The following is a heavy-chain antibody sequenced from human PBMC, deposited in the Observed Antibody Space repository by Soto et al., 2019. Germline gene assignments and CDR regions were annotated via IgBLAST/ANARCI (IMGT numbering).Heavy chain of an antibody. D-gene: IGHD3-10*01. CDR3: ARDTYYYGSAPFYY. CDR1: GGTFSSYA. V-gene: IGHV1-46*03. Sequence: GASVKVSCKASGGTFSSYAISWVRQAPGQGLEWMGIINPSGGSTSYAQKFQGRVTMTRDTSTSTVYMELSSLRSEDTAVYYCARDTYYYGSAPFYYWGQGTLVTVSS. CDR2: INPSGGST. J-gene: IGHJ4*02.